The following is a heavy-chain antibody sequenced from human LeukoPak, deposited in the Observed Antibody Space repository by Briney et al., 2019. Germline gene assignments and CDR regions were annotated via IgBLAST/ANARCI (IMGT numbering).Heavy chain of an antibody. V-gene: IGHV3-21*01. CDR1: GFTFSTYT. Sequence: GGSLRLSCAAFGFTFSTYTMNWVRQAPGKGLEWVSSISSSSSYIYYADSLKGRFTISRDNAKNSLYLQMNSLRAEDTAVYYCVTYSGPGAFDIWGQGTMVTVSS. CDR3: VTYSGPGAFDI. J-gene: IGHJ3*02. D-gene: IGHD5-12*01. CDR2: ISSSSSYI.